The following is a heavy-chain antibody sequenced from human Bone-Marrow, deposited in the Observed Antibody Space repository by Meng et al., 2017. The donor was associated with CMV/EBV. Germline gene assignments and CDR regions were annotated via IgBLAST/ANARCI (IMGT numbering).Heavy chain of an antibody. V-gene: IGHV3-74*01. J-gene: IGHJ4*02. Sequence: GESLKISCAASGLTFSGYWMHWVRQAAGKGLVWVSRIYSDATTAAYADSVKGRFTISRDNVRGTLYLQMNNLRAEDTAVYYCARGLWLFDYWGQGTLVTVSS. CDR3: ARGLWLFDY. D-gene: IGHD5-18*01. CDR1: GLTFSGYW. CDR2: IYSDATTA.